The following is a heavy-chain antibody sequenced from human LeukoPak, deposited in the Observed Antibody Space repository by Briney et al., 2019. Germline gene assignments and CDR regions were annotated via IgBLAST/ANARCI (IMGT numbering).Heavy chain of an antibody. CDR2: IYYSGST. V-gene: IGHV4-39*07. D-gene: IGHD2-2*01. J-gene: IGHJ4*02. Sequence: SETLSLTCTVSGGSISSSSYYWGWLRQPPGKGLEWIGSIYYSGSTYYNPSLKSRVTMSIDTSKNQFSLKLSSVTAADTAVYYCARDRIVVVPAAKERFDYWGQGTLVTVSS. CDR3: ARDRIVVVPAAKERFDY. CDR1: GGSISSSSYY.